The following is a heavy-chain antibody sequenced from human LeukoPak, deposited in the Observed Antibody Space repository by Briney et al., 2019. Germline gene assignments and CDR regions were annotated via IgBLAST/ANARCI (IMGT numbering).Heavy chain of an antibody. D-gene: IGHD4-17*01. CDR1: GGSINTANYY. CDR3: ARDRYGDFEDY. Sequence: PSETLSLTCNVSGGSINTANYYWTWIRQPPGKGLEWIGYISYSGTPYYNPSLNSRVTISLDTSKNQFSLRLNSVIAADTAMYYCARDRYGDFEDYWGQGTLVTVSS. V-gene: IGHV4-30-4*08. CDR2: ISYSGTP. J-gene: IGHJ4*02.